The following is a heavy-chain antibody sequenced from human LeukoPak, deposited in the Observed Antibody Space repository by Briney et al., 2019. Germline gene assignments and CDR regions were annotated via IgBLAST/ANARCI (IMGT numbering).Heavy chain of an antibody. CDR1: GFTFSSYW. J-gene: IGHJ4*02. V-gene: IGHV4-34*01. D-gene: IGHD1-26*01. Sequence: PGGSLRLSCAASGFTFSSYWMSWIRQPPGKGLEWIGEINHSGSTNYNPSLKSRVTISLDTSKNQFSLKLSSVTAADTAVYYCARGGGSYYYWGQGTLVTVSS. CDR2: INHSGST. CDR3: ARGGGSYYY.